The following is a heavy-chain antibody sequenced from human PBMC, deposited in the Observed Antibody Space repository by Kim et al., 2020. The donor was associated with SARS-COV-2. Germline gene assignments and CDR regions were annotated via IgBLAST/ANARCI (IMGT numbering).Heavy chain of an antibody. Sequence: KGRFPISRDNSKNTLYLQMNSLRAEDTAVYYCAKDSTGGVDTAMDDGFDYWGQGTLVTVSS. V-gene: IGHV3-23*01. D-gene: IGHD5-18*01. J-gene: IGHJ4*02. CDR3: AKDSTGGVDTAMDDGFDY.